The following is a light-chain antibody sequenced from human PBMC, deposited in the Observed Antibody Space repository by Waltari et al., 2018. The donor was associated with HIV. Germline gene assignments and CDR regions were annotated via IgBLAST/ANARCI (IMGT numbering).Light chain of an antibody. Sequence: SYVLTQSPSVSVALGQTASSACGGNNIGSKSVHLYQQKPGQAPALVIYDDRDRPSGIPERFSGSNSGHTATLSIGRVEAGDEADYYCQVWESSSDHVVICGGTKLTV. J-gene: IGLJ2*01. CDR3: QVWESSSDHVV. CDR2: DDR. V-gene: IGLV3-21*02. CDR1: NIGSKS.